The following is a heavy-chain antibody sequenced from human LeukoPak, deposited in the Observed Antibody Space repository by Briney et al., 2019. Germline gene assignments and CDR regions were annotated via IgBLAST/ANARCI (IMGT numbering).Heavy chain of an antibody. CDR2: ISAFNAYT. CDR3: ARDHWSHYYGSGGENYFDP. CDR1: GYSFTMYG. D-gene: IGHD3-10*01. V-gene: IGHV1-18*01. J-gene: IGHJ5*02. Sequence: ASVKVSCTASGYSFTMYGISWVRQAPGQGLEWMGWISAFNAYTNYAQKLQGRVTMTTDTSTSTAYMEVRGLRSDDTAVYYCARDHWSHYYGSGGENYFDPWGQGTLVTVSS.